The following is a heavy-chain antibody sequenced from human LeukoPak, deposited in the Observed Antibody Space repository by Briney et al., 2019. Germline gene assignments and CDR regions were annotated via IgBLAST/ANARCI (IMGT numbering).Heavy chain of an antibody. D-gene: IGHD3-22*01. Sequence: SETLSLTCTVSGSGYSISGGFYWGWIRQPPGKGLEWIGSIYHTGSTYYNPSLKSRATISVDTSKNQFSLKLKFVTAADTAVYYCAGQFDSTGSYFYWGQGTLVTVSS. CDR2: IYHTGST. J-gene: IGHJ4*02. CDR1: GSGYSISGGFY. V-gene: IGHV4-38-2*02. CDR3: AGQFDSTGSYFY.